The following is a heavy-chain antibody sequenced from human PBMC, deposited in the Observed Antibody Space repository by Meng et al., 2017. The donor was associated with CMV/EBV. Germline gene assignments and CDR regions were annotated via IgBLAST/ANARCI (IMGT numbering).Heavy chain of an antibody. CDR3: ARDNGGNPDY. CDR1: GYTFTGYY. Sequence: SCKASGYTFTGYYMHWVRQVPGKGLLWVSRIKSDGSAPRYAGSVKGRFTISRDNAKNTLYLQMNSLRAEDTAVYYCARDNGGNPDYWGQGTLVTVSS. V-gene: IGHV3-74*01. CDR2: IKSDGSAP. J-gene: IGHJ4*02. D-gene: IGHD4-23*01.